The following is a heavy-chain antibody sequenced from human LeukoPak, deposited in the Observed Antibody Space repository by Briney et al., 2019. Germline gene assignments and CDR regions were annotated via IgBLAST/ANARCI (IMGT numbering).Heavy chain of an antibody. CDR1: GGTFSSYA. CDR3: ARGLNYYDSSGYFDY. Sequence: ASVKVSYKASGGTFSSYAISWVRQAPGQGLEWMGGIIPIFGTANYAQKLQGRVTITADESTSTAYMELSSLRSEDTAVYYCARGLNYYDSSGYFDYWGQGTLVTVSS. J-gene: IGHJ4*02. D-gene: IGHD3-22*01. CDR2: IIPIFGTA. V-gene: IGHV1-69*13.